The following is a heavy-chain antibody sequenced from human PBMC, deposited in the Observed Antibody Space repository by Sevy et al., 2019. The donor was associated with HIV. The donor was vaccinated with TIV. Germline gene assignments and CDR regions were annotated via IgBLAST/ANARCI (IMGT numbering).Heavy chain of an antibody. CDR1: GGSVSNHY. CDR3: TTLGTNFDPRFDP. V-gene: IGHV4-59*02. CDR2: AHYSGRP. D-gene: IGHD1-7*01. J-gene: IGHJ5*02. Sequence: SETLSLKCSVSGGSVSNHYWTWIRQSPGKGLEWLGYAHYSGRPEYNPSLKSRLTISLEMSKNQVSLQLDYVTAADTAIYYCTTLGTNFDPRFDPWGKGTLVTVSS.